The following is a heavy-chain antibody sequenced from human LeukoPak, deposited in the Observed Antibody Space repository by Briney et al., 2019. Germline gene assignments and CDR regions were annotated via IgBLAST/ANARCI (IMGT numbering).Heavy chain of an antibody. CDR3: ATQSGVVAATASYYYYMDV. CDR2: IIPIFGTA. D-gene: IGHD2-15*01. Sequence: ASVKVSCKASGGTFSSYAISWVRQAPGQGLEWMGRIIPIFGTANYAQKFQGRVTITTDKSTSTAYMELSSLRSEDTAVYYCATQSGVVAATASYYYYMDVWGKGTTVTVSS. J-gene: IGHJ6*03. CDR1: GGTFSSYA. V-gene: IGHV1-69*05.